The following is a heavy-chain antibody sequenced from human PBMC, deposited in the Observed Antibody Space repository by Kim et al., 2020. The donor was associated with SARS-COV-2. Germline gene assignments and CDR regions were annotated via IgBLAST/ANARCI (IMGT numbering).Heavy chain of an antibody. CDR1: GFTFSDYY. CDR2: ISSSGSTI. D-gene: IGHD5-18*01. CDR3: ASFPHLQLWLPPIDY. V-gene: IGHV3-11*04. J-gene: IGHJ4*02. Sequence: AGSLRLSCAASGFTFSDYYMSWIRQAPGKGLEWVSYISSSGSTIYYADSVKGRFTISRDNAKNSLYLQMNSLRAEDTAVYYCASFPHLQLWLPPIDYWGQGTLVTVSS.